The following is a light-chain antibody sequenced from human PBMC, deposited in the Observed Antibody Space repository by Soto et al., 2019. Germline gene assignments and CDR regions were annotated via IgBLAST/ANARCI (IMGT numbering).Light chain of an antibody. CDR1: SSDVGSYSL. Sequence: QFALTQPASVSGSPGQSNTISCTGTSSDVGSYSLVSWYQQHPGKAPKLMISEVSKRPSGVSNRFSGSKSGNTASLTISGLQAEDEAEYYCCPYAGSSINWVFGGGTKLTVL. V-gene: IGLV2-23*02. CDR3: CPYAGSSINWV. CDR2: EVS. J-gene: IGLJ3*02.